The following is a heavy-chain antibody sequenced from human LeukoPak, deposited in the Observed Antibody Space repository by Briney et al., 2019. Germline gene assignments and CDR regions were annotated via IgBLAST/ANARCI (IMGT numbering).Heavy chain of an antibody. J-gene: IGHJ6*02. CDR3: TKDVTPGGADV. D-gene: IGHD1-14*01. V-gene: IGHV3-9*01. CDR1: GFTFVNYA. CDR2: FDYNSGRI. Sequence: GGSLRLSCAVSGFTFVNYAIHWVWQAPGKGLEWVSGFDYNSGRIDYADSVKGRFTISRDNAMNSLYLQMNSLRVEDTALYYCTKDVTPGGADVWGQGTTVTVSS.